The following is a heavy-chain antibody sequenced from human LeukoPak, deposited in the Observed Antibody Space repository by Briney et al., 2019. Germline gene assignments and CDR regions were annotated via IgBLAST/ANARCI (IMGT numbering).Heavy chain of an antibody. D-gene: IGHD6-19*01. Sequence: AGGSLRLSCAGSGFTFSSYEMNWVRQAPGKGLEWVSYISSSGSSIYYADSVKGRFTISRDNAKNSLYLQMNSLRAEDTALYYCARDGTPQHSGGWVFFDDWGQGTLVTVSS. V-gene: IGHV3-48*03. CDR1: GFTFSSYE. J-gene: IGHJ4*02. CDR3: ARDGTPQHSGGWVFFDD. CDR2: ISSSGSSI.